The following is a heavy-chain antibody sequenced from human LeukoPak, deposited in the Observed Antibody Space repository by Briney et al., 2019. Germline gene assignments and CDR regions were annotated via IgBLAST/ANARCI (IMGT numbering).Heavy chain of an antibody. J-gene: IGHJ6*02. CDR2: IWYDGSNK. D-gene: IGHD3/OR15-3a*01. CDR1: GFTFSSYG. Sequence: GGSLRLSCAASGFTFSSYGMHWVRQAPGKGLEWVAVIWYDGSNKYYADSVKGRFTISRDSAKNTLYLQMNSLRGEDTAVYYCARDLDFSVDVWGQGTTVIVSS. V-gene: IGHV3-33*01. CDR3: ARDLDFSVDV.